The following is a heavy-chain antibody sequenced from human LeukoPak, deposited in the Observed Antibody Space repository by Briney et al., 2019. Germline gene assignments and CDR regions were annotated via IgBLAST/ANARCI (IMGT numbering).Heavy chain of an antibody. CDR1: GFTFSSSA. CDR2: ISGSGSGGST. CDR3: AKSGYNRFDY. V-gene: IGHV3-23*01. Sequence: QSGGSLRLSCAASGFTFSSSAMSWVRQAPGKGLEWVSSISGSGSGGSTYYADSVKGRFTISRDNSKNTLYLQMNSLRAEDTAVYYCAKSGYNRFDYWGQGILVSVTS. D-gene: IGHD5-24*01. J-gene: IGHJ4*02.